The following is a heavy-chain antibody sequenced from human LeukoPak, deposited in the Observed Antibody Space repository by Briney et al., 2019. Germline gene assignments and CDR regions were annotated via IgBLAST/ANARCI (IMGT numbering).Heavy chain of an antibody. CDR2: IYSGGST. V-gene: IGHV3-53*01. J-gene: IGHJ4*02. CDR3: ARGYCSGGSCYLPFDY. D-gene: IGHD2-15*01. CDR1: GFTVSSNY. Sequence: GGSLRLSRAASGFTVSSNYMSWVRQAPGKGLGWVSVIYSGGSTYYADSVKGRFTISRDNSKNTLYLQMNSLRAEDTAVYYCARGYCSGGSCYLPFDYWGQGTLVTVSS.